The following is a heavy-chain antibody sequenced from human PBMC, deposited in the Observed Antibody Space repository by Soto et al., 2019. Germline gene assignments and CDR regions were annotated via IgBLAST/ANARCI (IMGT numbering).Heavy chain of an antibody. CDR3: ARSLVTPKYYYDSSCSYYFDY. Sequence: PSQTLSLTCAIPGDSVSSNSAAWKWIRQSPSRGLEWLGRTYYRSKWYNDYAVSVKSRITINPATSKNQFSLQLKSVTPEDTAVYDCARSLVTPKYYYDSSCSYYFDYWGQGPLFTFSS. D-gene: IGHD3-22*01. V-gene: IGHV6-1*01. CDR1: GDSVSSNSAA. CDR2: TYYRSKWYN. J-gene: IGHJ4*02.